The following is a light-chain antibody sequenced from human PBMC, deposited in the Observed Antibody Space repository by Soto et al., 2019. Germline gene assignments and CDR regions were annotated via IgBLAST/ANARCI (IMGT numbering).Light chain of an antibody. CDR3: YSYAGSNTWV. CDR1: SSDVGNYNL. CDR2: EGS. J-gene: IGLJ3*02. V-gene: IGLV2-23*01. Sequence: QLVLSQPASVSGSPGQSITISCTGTSSDVGNYNLVSWYQQDPGKAPKLMIYEGSKRPSGVSNRFSGSTSGNTASLTISGLQAEDEANYYCYSYAGSNTWVFGGGTKVTVL.